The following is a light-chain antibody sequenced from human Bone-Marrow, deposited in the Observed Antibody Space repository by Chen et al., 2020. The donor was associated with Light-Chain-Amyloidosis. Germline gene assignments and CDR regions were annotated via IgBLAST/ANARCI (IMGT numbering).Light chain of an antibody. CDR3: MQGTHWPFP. Sequence: DVLMTQSPLFLPVTLGQSASISCTSSQSLVTSDGDIYLNWFLQRPGQSPRRLIYEVSKRDSGVPDRFSGSASGTHFTLEISRVETEDIGVYFCMQGTHWPFPFGPGTTVEI. J-gene: IGKJ3*01. CDR1: QSLVTSDGDIY. V-gene: IGKV2-30*01. CDR2: EVS.